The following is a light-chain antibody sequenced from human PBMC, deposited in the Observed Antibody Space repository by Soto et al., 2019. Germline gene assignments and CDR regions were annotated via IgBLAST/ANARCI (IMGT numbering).Light chain of an antibody. CDR1: QSVSSTY. J-gene: IGKJ1*01. V-gene: IGKV3-20*01. CDR3: QQYGSSSWT. Sequence: EIVLTQSPDTLSLSPGERATLSCRASQSVSSTYLAWYQQQPGQAPRLLIYGASNRATGIPDRFSGSGSGTDFTLTISRLEPEDFAVYYCQQYGSSSWTFGQGTKVDIK. CDR2: GAS.